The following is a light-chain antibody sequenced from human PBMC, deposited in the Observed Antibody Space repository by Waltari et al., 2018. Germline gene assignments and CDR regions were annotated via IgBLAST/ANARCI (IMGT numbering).Light chain of an antibody. J-gene: IGLJ7*01. CDR2: EDS. CDR3: GTWDSSLSGAV. V-gene: IGLV1-51*02. Sequence: QSVLTQSPSVSAAPGQRVTISCSGGSSTIGNNYVSWYRQFPGTAPKLLIYEDSERPSGIPGRFSGSKSGTSATLDIIGLQAGDEADYYCGTWDSSLSGAVFGGGTHLTVL. CDR1: SSTIGNNY.